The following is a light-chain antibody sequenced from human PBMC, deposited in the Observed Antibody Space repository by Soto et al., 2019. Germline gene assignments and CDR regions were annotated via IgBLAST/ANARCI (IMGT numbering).Light chain of an antibody. CDR2: DAS. CDR3: QQYNSYSWT. Sequence: DIQMTQSPSTLSASVGDRVTITCRASQSISSWLAWYQQKPGKAPKLLIYDASGLESGVPSRFSDSGSGTEFTLTISSLQPDDFATYYCQQYNSYSWTFGQGTKVDIK. CDR1: QSISSW. J-gene: IGKJ1*01. V-gene: IGKV1-5*01.